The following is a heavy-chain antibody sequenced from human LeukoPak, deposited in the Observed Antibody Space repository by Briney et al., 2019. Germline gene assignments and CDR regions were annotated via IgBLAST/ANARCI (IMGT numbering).Heavy chain of an antibody. J-gene: IGHJ4*02. CDR1: GFTFSNYW. CDR3: ARNHEGSVDD. D-gene: IGHD3-10*01. Sequence: GGSLRLSCAASGFTFSNYWMHWVRQAPGKGLVWVSRVNGDGSATNYADSVKGRFTISRDNAKNTLYLQMNSLRPEDTAVYYCARNHEGSVDDWGQGTLVTVSS. V-gene: IGHV3-74*01. CDR2: VNGDGSAT.